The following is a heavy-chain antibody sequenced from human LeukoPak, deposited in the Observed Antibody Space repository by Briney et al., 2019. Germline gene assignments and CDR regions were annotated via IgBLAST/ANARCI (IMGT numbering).Heavy chain of an antibody. CDR1: GFTVSSNY. Sequence: GGSLRLSCAASGFTVSSNYMSWVRQAPGKGLEWVSAISGSGGSTYYADSVKGRFTISRDNSKNTLYLQMNSLRAEDTAVYYCASRQKYYYGSGNYYTNWGQGTLVTVSS. D-gene: IGHD3-10*01. V-gene: IGHV3-23*01. CDR3: ASRQKYYYGSGNYYTN. J-gene: IGHJ4*02. CDR2: ISGSGGST.